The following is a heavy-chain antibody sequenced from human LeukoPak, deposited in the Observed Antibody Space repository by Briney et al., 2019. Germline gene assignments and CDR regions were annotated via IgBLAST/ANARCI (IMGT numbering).Heavy chain of an antibody. CDR3: AREGRDGYNFYWYFDL. CDR1: GFTFSDYS. CDR2: ISTSSTYI. V-gene: IGHV3-21*01. J-gene: IGHJ2*01. Sequence: GGSLRLSCAASGFTFSDYSVHWVRQAPGKGLEWVSSISTSSTYIYYADSVKGRFTISRDNAKKSLSLQMNSLRAEDTAVYYCAREGRDGYNFYWYFDLWGSGTLVTVSS. D-gene: IGHD5-24*01.